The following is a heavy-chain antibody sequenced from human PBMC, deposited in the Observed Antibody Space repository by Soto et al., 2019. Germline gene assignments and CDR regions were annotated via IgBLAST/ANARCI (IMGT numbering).Heavy chain of an antibody. Sequence: SETLSLTCTVSGGSVSSGSYYWSWIRQPPGKGLEWIGYIYYSGSTNYNPSLKSRVTISVDTSKNQFSLKLSSVTAADTAVYYCARHNEAVAENWFDPWGQGTLVTVSS. D-gene: IGHD6-19*01. CDR3: ARHNEAVAENWFDP. CDR2: IYYSGST. V-gene: IGHV4-61*01. CDR1: GGSVSSGSYY. J-gene: IGHJ5*02.